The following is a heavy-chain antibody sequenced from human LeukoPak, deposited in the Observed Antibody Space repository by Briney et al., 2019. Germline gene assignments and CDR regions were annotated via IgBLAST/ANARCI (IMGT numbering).Heavy chain of an antibody. CDR2: INPNSGGT. J-gene: IGHJ4*02. CDR1: GYTFTGYY. D-gene: IGHD3-3*01. V-gene: IGHV1-2*02. CDR3: ARPHYDFWSGYYYYFDY. Sequence: ASVKVSCKASGYTFTGYYMHWVRQAPGQGLEWMGWINPNSGGTNYAQKFQGRVTMTRDTPISTAYMELSRLRSDDTAVYYCARPHYDFWSGYYYYFDYWGQGTLVTVSS.